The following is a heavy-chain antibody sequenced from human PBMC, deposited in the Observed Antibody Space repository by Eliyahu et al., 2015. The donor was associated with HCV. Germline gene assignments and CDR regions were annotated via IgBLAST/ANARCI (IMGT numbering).Heavy chain of an antibody. V-gene: IGHV4-59*01. CDR3: ASGGGGIAVAGTGGWFDP. CDR1: GGSITTYY. Sequence: QVQLQESGPGLVKPSETLSLTCTVSGGSITTYYWSWIRQPPGKGLEWVGYIHYSGSTRYNPPLKSRVTISIDTSKNQFSLNLTSVTAADTAVYYCASGGGGIAVAGTGGWFDPWGQGTLVTVSS. D-gene: IGHD6-19*01. CDR2: IHYSGST. J-gene: IGHJ5*02.